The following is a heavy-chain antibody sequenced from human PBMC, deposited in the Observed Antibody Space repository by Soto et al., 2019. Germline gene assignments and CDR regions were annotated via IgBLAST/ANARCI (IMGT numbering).Heavy chain of an antibody. Sequence: GGSLRLSCSASGVTLDSYAMHWVRQAPGKGLEWVSSISWNSGTTGYADSVKGRFTISRDNAKNSLYPQMDSLRAEDTALYYCAKELGGYSYGYELDYWGQGTLVTVSS. J-gene: IGHJ4*02. V-gene: IGHV3-9*01. CDR1: GVTLDSYA. CDR2: ISWNSGTT. CDR3: AKELGGYSYGYELDY. D-gene: IGHD5-18*01.